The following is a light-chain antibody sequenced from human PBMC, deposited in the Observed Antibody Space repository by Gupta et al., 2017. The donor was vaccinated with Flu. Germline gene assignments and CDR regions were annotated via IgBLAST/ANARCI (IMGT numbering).Light chain of an antibody. CDR3: QQYNYSPYT. J-gene: IGKJ2*01. CDR2: GAS. CDR1: PTVSTSYCY. V-gene: IGKV3-20*01. Sequence: ENVLTSSPGTLALFAGESATPSCRASPTVSTSYCYLAWYQQKPGQAPRLLISGASSRPTGIPYRFSGSGSGTDFTLTISRLEPEDFAVYYCQQYNYSPYTFGQGTKLEIK.